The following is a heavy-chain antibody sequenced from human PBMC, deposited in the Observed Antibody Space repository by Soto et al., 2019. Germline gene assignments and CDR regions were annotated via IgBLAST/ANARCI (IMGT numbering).Heavy chain of an antibody. D-gene: IGHD1-26*01. CDR2: VTDSGGKT. Sequence: EVQLLESGGGLVQPGGSLRLSCAASGFTFTTYAMSWVRQAPGKGLEWVSGVTDSGGKTYYADSAKGRFTISRDNSKNTLYLQMNSLRAEDTAVYYCAKGFIVAATTPEFDYWGQGTLVTVSS. CDR1: GFTFTTYA. V-gene: IGHV3-23*01. J-gene: IGHJ4*02. CDR3: AKGFIVAATTPEFDY.